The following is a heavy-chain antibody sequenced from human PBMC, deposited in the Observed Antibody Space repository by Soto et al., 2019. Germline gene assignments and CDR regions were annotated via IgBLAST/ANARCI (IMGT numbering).Heavy chain of an antibody. CDR1: GFTVSSNY. D-gene: IGHD3-22*01. Sequence: GGSLRLSCASSGFTVSSNYMSLVRQAPGKGLEWVSVIYSGGRTYYADSVKGRFIISRDNSKNTLYLQMNSLRAEDTAVYYCARVDYYDTSGYYLWGQGTLVTVSS. CDR2: IYSGGRT. V-gene: IGHV3-53*01. J-gene: IGHJ4*02. CDR3: ARVDYYDTSGYYL.